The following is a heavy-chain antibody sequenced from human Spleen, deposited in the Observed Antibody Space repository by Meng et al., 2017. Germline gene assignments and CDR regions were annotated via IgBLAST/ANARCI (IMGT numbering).Heavy chain of an antibody. V-gene: IGHV4-59*01. J-gene: IGHJ6*02. Sequence: SETLSLTCTVSGGSISSYYWSWIRQPPGKGLEWIGYIYYSGSTNYNPSLRSRVTISVDTSKNQFSLKLTSVTAADTAVYYCARSEDYTGNALSHGMDVWGQGTTVTVSS. CDR3: ARSEDYTGNALSHGMDV. D-gene: IGHD4-23*01. CDR2: IYYSGST. CDR1: GGSISSYY.